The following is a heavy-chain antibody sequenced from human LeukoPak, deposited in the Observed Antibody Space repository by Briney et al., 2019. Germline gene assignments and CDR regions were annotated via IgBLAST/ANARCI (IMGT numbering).Heavy chain of an antibody. D-gene: IGHD3-22*01. CDR1: GFAVSSNH. Sequence: GGSLRLSCAASGFAVSSNHMNWVRQAPGKGLEWVSYTSSGSSTIYYADSVKGRFTISRDNAKNSLYLQMNSLRAEDTAVYYCARRNVYYYDSSGSYFYYFDYWGQGTLVTVPS. J-gene: IGHJ4*02. CDR2: TSSGSSTI. V-gene: IGHV3-48*04. CDR3: ARRNVYYYDSSGSYFYYFDY.